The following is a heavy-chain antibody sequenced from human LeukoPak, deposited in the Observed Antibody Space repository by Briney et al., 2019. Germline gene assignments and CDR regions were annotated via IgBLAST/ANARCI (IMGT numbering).Heavy chain of an antibody. CDR1: GFTFSSYS. Sequence: KPGGSLRLSCAASGFTFSSYSMNWVRQAPGKGLEWVSSISSSSSYIYYADSVKGRFTISRDNAKNSLYLQMNSLRAEDTAVYYCASTEGSSLSTYGMDVWGQGTTVTVSS. V-gene: IGHV3-21*01. J-gene: IGHJ6*02. D-gene: IGHD6-19*01. CDR3: ASTEGSSLSTYGMDV. CDR2: ISSSSSYI.